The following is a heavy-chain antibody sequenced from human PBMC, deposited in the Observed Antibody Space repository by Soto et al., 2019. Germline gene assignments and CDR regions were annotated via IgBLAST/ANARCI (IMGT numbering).Heavy chain of an antibody. D-gene: IGHD3-16*01. CDR2: ISATGGGT. Sequence: GGSLRLSCAASGFKFSNYAMSWVRQAPGKGLEWVSLISATGGGTYYADSVKGRFTISRDNSHNTLYLQVHSLTAEDTAVYYCAKDRREGGNSAFYFDFWGQGAQVTVSA. J-gene: IGHJ4*02. V-gene: IGHV3-23*01. CDR1: GFKFSNYA. CDR3: AKDRREGGNSAFYFDF.